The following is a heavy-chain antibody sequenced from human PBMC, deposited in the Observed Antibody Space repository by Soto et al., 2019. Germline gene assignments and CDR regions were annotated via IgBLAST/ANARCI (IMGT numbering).Heavy chain of an antibody. Sequence: GASVKVSCKASGGTFSSYAISWVRQAPGQGLEWMGGIIPIFGTANYAQKFQGRVTITADESTSTAYMELSSLRSEDTAVYYCARASNLYYDSSGYYYLYYFDYWGQGTLVTVSS. CDR3: ARASNLYYDSSGYYYLYYFDY. J-gene: IGHJ4*02. CDR2: IIPIFGTA. D-gene: IGHD3-22*01. CDR1: GGTFSSYA. V-gene: IGHV1-69*13.